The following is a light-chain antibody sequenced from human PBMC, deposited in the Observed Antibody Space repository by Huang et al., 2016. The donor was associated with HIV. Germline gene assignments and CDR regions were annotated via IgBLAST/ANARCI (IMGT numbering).Light chain of an antibody. V-gene: IGKV1D-13*01. Sequence: AIQLTQSPSFLSASVGDRVTITCRASQDLTDALAWYQQKPGKPPKVLIYDASSLESGVPSRFSGSGSGADFTLTISSLQPEDFATYYCQQFKNYPLTFGGGTKVEVK. J-gene: IGKJ4*01. CDR3: QQFKNYPLT. CDR1: QDLTDA. CDR2: DAS.